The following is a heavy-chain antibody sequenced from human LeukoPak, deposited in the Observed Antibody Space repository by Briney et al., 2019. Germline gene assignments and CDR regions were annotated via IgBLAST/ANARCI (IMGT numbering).Heavy chain of an antibody. CDR3: AKDTAMVTVSYFDY. J-gene: IGHJ4*02. CDR2: ISPSGGIT. V-gene: IGHV3-23*01. D-gene: IGHD5-18*01. Sequence: GGSLRLSCAASGFTFSSHGMNWVRQAPGKGLEWVSGISPSGGITYYTDSVKGRFTISRDNSKNTLYLQMNSLRAEDTAVYYCAKDTAMVTVSYFDYWGQGTLVTVSS. CDR1: GFTFSSHG.